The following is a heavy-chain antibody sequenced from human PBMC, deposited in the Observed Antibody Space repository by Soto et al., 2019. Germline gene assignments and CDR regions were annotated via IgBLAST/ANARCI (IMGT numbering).Heavy chain of an antibody. V-gene: IGHV4-4*07. CDR2: IFTSGTA. J-gene: IGHJ4*02. CDR3: ARDARGSFYADY. CDR1: GGSINSYW. Sequence: ASETLSLTCTVSGGSINSYWWSWIRQSAGKGLEWIGRIFTSGTANYNPSLQSRVTLSVDTSRNQFSLKLTSVTAADTAIYYCARDARGSFYADYWGQGTLVTVSS. D-gene: IGHD1-26*01.